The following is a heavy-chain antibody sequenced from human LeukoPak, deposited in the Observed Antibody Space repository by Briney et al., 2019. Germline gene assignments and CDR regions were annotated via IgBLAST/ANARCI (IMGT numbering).Heavy chain of an antibody. V-gene: IGHV4-4*07. J-gene: IGHJ4*02. CDR1: GGSISSYY. CDR2: IYTSGST. D-gene: IGHD2-15*01. Sequence: PSETLSLTYTVSGGSISSYYWTWIRQPPGKGLEWIGRIYTSGSTNYNPSLKSRVTMSVDTSKNQFSLKLSSVTAADTAVYYCARGGYCSGGSCYGGYFDYWGRGTLVTVSS. CDR3: ARGGYCSGGSCYGGYFDY.